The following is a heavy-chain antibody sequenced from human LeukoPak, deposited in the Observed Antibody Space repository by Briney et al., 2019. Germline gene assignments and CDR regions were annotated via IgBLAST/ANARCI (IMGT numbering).Heavy chain of an antibody. V-gene: IGHV1-69*13. D-gene: IGHD2-15*01. CDR2: IIPIFGTA. J-gene: IGHJ5*02. CDR1: GGTFSSYA. Sequence: GASVKVSCKASGGTFSSYAISWVRQAPGQGLGWMGGIIPIFGTANYAQKFQGRVTITADESTSTAYMELSSLRSEDTAVYYCARACDLGYCSGGRGVDWFDPWGQGTLVTVSS. CDR3: ARACDLGYCSGGRGVDWFDP.